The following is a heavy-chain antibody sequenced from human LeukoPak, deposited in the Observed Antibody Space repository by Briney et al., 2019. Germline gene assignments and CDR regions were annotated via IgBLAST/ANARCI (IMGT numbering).Heavy chain of an antibody. J-gene: IGHJ4*02. D-gene: IGHD3-10*01. CDR3: ASGRRITMVRGVPPGY. CDR2: IYYSGST. CDR1: GGSISSSSYY. V-gene: IGHV4-39*07. Sequence: SETLSLTCTVSGGSISSSSYYWGWIRQPPGKGLEWIGSIYYSGSTYYNPSLKSRVTISVDTSKNQFSLKLSSVTAADTAVYYCASGRRITMVRGVPPGYWGQGTLVTVSS.